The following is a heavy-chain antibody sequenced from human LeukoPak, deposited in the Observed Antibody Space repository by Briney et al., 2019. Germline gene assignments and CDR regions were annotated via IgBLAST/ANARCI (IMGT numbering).Heavy chain of an antibody. D-gene: IGHD3-3*01. CDR1: GDSVSSTRAA. CDR2: TYYTSKWYN. J-gene: IGHJ5*02. CDR3: ARQGFRRFDP. Sequence: SQTLSLTCAISGDSVSSTRAAWDSFRQSPSRGLEWLGRTYYTSKWYNDYAVSAKSRITVNPDTSKNQFSLHLNSVTPEDTAVYYCARQGFRRFDPWGQGTLVTVSS. V-gene: IGHV6-1*01.